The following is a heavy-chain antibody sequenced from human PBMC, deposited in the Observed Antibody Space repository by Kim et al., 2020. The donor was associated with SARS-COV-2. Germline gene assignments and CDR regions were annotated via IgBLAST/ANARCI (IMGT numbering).Heavy chain of an antibody. Sequence: NPALKSRVTRSVDTSKNQFSLKLSSVTAADTAVYYCARQGGAATYYYFDYWGQGTLVTVSS. CDR3: ARQGGAATYYYFDY. J-gene: IGHJ4*02. V-gene: IGHV4-39*01. D-gene: IGHD1-26*01.